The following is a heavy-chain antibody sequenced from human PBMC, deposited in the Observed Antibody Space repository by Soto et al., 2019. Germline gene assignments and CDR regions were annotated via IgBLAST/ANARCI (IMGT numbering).Heavy chain of an antibody. V-gene: IGHV4-30-4*08. J-gene: IGHJ2*01. Sequence: VSGDNIKNDAFYWSMIRKSPGKGLQWIGYVYYSGTSDCIPSLKSRPYMSIDKSTNQFTLKLSSVTAADTAIYYCARISYYYDRWFFDLLGRGTLVTASS. D-gene: IGHD3-22*01. CDR3: ARISYYYDRWFFDL. CDR2: VYYSGTS. CDR1: GDNIKNDAFY.